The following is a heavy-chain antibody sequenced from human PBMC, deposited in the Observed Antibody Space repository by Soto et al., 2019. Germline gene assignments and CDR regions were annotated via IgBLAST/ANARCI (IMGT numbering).Heavy chain of an antibody. CDR2: IYYSGST. CDR3: ARYKPYYSYMDV. J-gene: IGHJ6*03. CDR1: GGSISSYY. V-gene: IGHV4-59*01. Sequence: KPSETLSLTCTVSGGSISSYYWSWIRQPPGKGLEWIGYIYYSGSTNYNPSLKSRVTISVDTSKNQFSLKLSSVTAADTAVYYCARYKPYYSYMDVWGKGTTVTVSS. D-gene: IGHD1-20*01.